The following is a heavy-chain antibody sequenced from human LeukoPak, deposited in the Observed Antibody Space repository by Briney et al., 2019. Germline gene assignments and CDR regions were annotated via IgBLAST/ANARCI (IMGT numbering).Heavy chain of an antibody. CDR3: ARDQRYYYDSSGYYHFDY. D-gene: IGHD3-22*01. Sequence: GSSVKVSCKASGGTFSSYAISWVRQAPGQGLEWMGGIIPIFGTANYAQKFQGRVTITTDESTSTAHMELSSLRSEDTAVYYCARDQRYYYDSSGYYHFDYWGQGTLVTVSS. J-gene: IGHJ4*02. V-gene: IGHV1-69*05. CDR1: GGTFSSYA. CDR2: IIPIFGTA.